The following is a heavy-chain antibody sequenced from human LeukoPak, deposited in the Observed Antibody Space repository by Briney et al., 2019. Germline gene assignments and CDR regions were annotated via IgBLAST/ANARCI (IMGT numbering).Heavy chain of an antibody. D-gene: IGHD2-2*01. Sequence: SETLSLTCTVSGGSISSSSYYWGWIRQPPGKGLEWIGSIYYSGSTYYNPSLRSRVTISVDTSKNQFSLKLSSVTAADTAVYYCARDWVCSSTSCHGTPTDYWGQGALVTVSS. V-gene: IGHV4-39*07. CDR2: IYYSGST. CDR3: ARDWVCSSTSCHGTPTDY. CDR1: GGSISSSSYY. J-gene: IGHJ4*02.